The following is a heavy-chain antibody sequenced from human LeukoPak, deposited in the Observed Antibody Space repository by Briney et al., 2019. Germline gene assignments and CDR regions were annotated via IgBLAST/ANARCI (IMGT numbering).Heavy chain of an antibody. CDR3: AKDRYSSGFDY. D-gene: IGHD6-19*01. Sequence: PGRSLRLSCAASGFTFSSYGMHWVRQAPGKGLEWVAVISYDGSNKYYADSVKGRFTISRDNSKNTLYLQMNRLRAEDTAVYYCAKDRYSSGFDYWGQGTLVTVSS. CDR1: GFTFSSYG. CDR2: ISYDGSNK. V-gene: IGHV3-30*18. J-gene: IGHJ4*02.